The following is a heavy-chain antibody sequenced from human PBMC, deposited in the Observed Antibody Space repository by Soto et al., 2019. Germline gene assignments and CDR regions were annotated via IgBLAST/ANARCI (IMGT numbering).Heavy chain of an antibody. CDR1: GFTFSSYG. CDR3: ARGAWGSIHDH. CDR2: ISGSGDAT. V-gene: IGHV3-23*01. D-gene: IGHD3-16*01. Sequence: EVQLLESGGGLVQPGGSLRLSCGASGFTFSSYGMSCVRQGPGQGLEWVADISGSGDATHYEDSVKGHFTISRDNSKNTLFLQMNSLRAEDTAIYYCARGAWGSIHDHWGQGTLVIVSS. J-gene: IGHJ4*02.